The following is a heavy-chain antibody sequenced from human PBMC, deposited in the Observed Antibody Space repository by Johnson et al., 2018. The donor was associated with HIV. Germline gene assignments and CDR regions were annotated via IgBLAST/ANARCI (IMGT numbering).Heavy chain of an antibody. CDR2: IRYDVTKK. J-gene: IGHJ3*02. CDR1: GFTFSSYA. D-gene: IGHD3-22*01. V-gene: IGHV3-30*04. CDR3: ARGFVRITMILVADAFDI. Sequence: QVQLVESGGGVVQPGRSLSLSCAASGFTFSSYAMYWVRQAPGKGLEWVAFIRYDVTKKYYADSVKGRFTISRDNFKNRLYLQMNSLRAEDTALYYCARGFVRITMILVADAFDIWGQGTMVTVSS.